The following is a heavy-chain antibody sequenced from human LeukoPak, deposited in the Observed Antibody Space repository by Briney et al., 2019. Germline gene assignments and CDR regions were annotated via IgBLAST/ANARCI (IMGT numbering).Heavy chain of an antibody. CDR3: ARGYSSSWYRRGIHYFDY. D-gene: IGHD6-13*01. J-gene: IGHJ4*02. CDR2: ISSSSTI. CDR1: GFTFSSYS. V-gene: IGHV3-48*01. Sequence: GGSLRLSCAASGFTFSSYSMNWVRQAPGKGLEWVSYISSSSTIYYADSVKGRFTISRDNAKNSLYLQMNSLRAEDTAVYCCARGYSSSWYRRGIHYFDYWGQGTLVTVSS.